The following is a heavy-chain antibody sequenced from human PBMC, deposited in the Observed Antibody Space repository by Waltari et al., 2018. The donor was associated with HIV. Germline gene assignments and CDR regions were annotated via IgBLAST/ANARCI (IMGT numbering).Heavy chain of an antibody. CDR3: ARHSSANRAESAAGRPPPGFDP. CDR2: IYYSGST. J-gene: IGHJ5*02. D-gene: IGHD6-13*01. V-gene: IGHV4-39*01. CDR1: GGSISSISYY. Sequence: QLQLQASGPGLVKPSETLSLTCTVSGGSISSISYYRGWIRPPPGMGLSLIGSIYYSGSTYYNPSLKSRVTISVDTSKNQFSLKLSSVTAADTAVYYCARHSSANRAESAAGRPPPGFDPWGQGTLVTVSS.